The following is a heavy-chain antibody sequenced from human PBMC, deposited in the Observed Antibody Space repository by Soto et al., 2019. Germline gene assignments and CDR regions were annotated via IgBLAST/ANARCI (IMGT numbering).Heavy chain of an antibody. V-gene: IGHV3-23*01. J-gene: IGHJ3*02. CDR2: ISGSGGST. CDR1: GFTFSSYA. D-gene: IGHD3-22*01. Sequence: GGSLRLSCAASGFTFSSYAMSWVRQAPGKGLEWVSAISGSGGSTYYADSVKGRFTISRDNSKNTLYLQMNSLRAEDTAVYYCAKSILTANYYDSSGYHLTWAFDIWGQGTMVTVSS. CDR3: AKSILTANYYDSSGYHLTWAFDI.